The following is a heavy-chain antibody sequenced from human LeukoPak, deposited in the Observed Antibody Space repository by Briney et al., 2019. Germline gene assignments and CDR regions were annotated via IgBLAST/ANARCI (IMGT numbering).Heavy chain of an antibody. CDR3: VPQKGYGGNPLDY. V-gene: IGHV3-48*01. D-gene: IGHD4-23*01. CDR2: ISSDGSTI. Sequence: GGSLRLSCAASGFNFSSYAMNWVRQAPGKGLEWLPYISSDGSTIYYADSVKGRITISRDNARKSLYLQMNSLRAEDTAVYYCVPQKGYGGNPLDYWGQGTLVTVST. J-gene: IGHJ4*02. CDR1: GFNFSSYA.